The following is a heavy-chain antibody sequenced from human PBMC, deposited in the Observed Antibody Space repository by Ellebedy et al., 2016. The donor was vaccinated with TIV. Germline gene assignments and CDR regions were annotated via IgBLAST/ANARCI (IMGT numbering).Heavy chain of an antibody. CDR2: IYRGGST. D-gene: IGHD4-11*01. J-gene: IGHJ4*02. V-gene: IGHV3-53*01. CDR3: ARAVTDYPNTFEN. Sequence: GESLKISCAASGFIVSSNFVAWVRQAPGKGLEWVSVIYRGGSTYYAASMRGRFTISRDNSKNTVYLQMNSLRAEDTAVYYCARAVTDYPNTFENWGQGTLVIVSA. CDR1: GFIVSSNF.